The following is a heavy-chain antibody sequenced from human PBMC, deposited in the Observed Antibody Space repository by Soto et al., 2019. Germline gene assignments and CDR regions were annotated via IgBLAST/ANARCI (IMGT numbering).Heavy chain of an antibody. D-gene: IGHD5-12*01. J-gene: IGHJ4*02. CDR1: GFTFSTYS. CDR2: LSGGGANT. Sequence: EVQLLDSGGGLVQPGGSLRLSCAASGFTFSTYSMAWVRQAPGKSLAWVSGLSGGGANTFYADSVKGRFTISVDNSKNTVYLQMNSLRVEDTAVYYCARWDGYGDEWGQGTLVTVSS. CDR3: ARWDGYGDE. V-gene: IGHV3-23*01.